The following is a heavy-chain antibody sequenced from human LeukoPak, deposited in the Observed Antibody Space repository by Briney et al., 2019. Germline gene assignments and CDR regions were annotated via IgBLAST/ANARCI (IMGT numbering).Heavy chain of an antibody. D-gene: IGHD2-15*01. V-gene: IGHV1-69*13. Sequence: GASVKVSCKASGGTFSSYAISWVRRAPGQGLEWMGGIIPIFGTANYAQKFQGRVTITADESTSTAYMELSSLRSEDTAVYYCARAQELYCSGGSCRFDPWGQGTLVTVSS. CDR3: ARAQELYCSGGSCRFDP. CDR1: GGTFSSYA. CDR2: IIPIFGTA. J-gene: IGHJ5*02.